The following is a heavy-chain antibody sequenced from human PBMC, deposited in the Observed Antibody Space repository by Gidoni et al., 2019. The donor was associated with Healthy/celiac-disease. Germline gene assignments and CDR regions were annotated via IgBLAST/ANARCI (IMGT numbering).Heavy chain of an antibody. Sequence: QVQLQESRPGLVKPSQTLSLTCTISGGSLSSGSYYWSWIRQPAGKGLEWSGRIYISGSTNYKPSLKSRVTISVDKSKNQFALKRSSVTAADTAVYYCARSTRKAGTDALDIWGQGTMVTV. J-gene: IGHJ3*02. V-gene: IGHV4-61*02. CDR1: GGSLSSGSYY. CDR2: IYISGST. CDR3: ARSTRKAGTDALDI. D-gene: IGHD6-19*01.